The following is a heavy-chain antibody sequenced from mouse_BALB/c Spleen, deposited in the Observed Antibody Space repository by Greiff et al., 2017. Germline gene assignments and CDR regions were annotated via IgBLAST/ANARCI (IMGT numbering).Heavy chain of an antibody. CDR2: ILPGSGST. CDR3: ARGDGNYNAMDY. Sequence: QVQLKESGAELMKPGASVKISCKATGYTFSSYWIEWVKQRPGHGLEWIGEILPGSGSTNYNEKFKGKATFTADTSSNTAYMQLSSLTSEDSAVYYCARGDGNYNAMDYWGQGTSVTVSS. V-gene: IGHV1-9*01. J-gene: IGHJ4*01. CDR1: GYTFSSYW. D-gene: IGHD2-1*01.